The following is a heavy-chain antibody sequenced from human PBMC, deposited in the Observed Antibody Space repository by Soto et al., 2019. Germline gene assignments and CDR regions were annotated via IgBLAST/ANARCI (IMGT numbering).Heavy chain of an antibody. Sequence: GGSLRLSCAASGFTFGSYSMSWVRQVLGKGLEWVSSISTAGSYIHYADSVKGRFTISRDNAKNSLSLQMDSMRAEDAAVYYCASRSCTDGICSFDFWGQGTLVTVSS. D-gene: IGHD2-8*01. CDR2: ISTAGSYI. J-gene: IGHJ4*02. V-gene: IGHV3-21*01. CDR1: GFTFGSYS. CDR3: ASRSCTDGICSFDF.